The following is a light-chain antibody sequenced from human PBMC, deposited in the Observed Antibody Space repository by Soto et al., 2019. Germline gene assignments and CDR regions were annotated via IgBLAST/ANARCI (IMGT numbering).Light chain of an antibody. Sequence: QAVVTQAPSVSGTPGQGVPISFSGGGSTIESNWVYWYQQLPGTAPKLLIYNNNQRPSGVPDRFSGSKSGTSASLAITGLRSDDEADYYCATWDDDLYTPIIGGGTKLTVL. J-gene: IGLJ2*01. CDR3: ATWDDDLYTPI. CDR1: GSTIESNW. CDR2: NNN. V-gene: IGLV1-47*02.